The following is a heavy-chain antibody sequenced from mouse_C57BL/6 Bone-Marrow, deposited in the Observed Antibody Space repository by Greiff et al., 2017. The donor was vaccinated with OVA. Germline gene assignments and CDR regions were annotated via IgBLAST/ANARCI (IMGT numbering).Heavy chain of an antibody. CDR3: ARNPLVTKAMDY. Sequence: VKLMESGPELVKPGASVKISCKASGYAFSSSWMNWVKQRPGKGLEWIGRIYPGDGDTNYNGKFKGKATLTADKSSSTAYMQLSSLTSEDSAVYFCARNPLVTKAMDYWGQGTSVTVSS. D-gene: IGHD2-2*01. V-gene: IGHV1-82*01. CDR1: GYAFSSSW. J-gene: IGHJ4*01. CDR2: IYPGDGDT.